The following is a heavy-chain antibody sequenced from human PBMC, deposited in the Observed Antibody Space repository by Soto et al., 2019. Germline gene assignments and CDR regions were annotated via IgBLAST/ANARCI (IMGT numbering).Heavy chain of an antibody. CDR3: ARDRLTVDAREAFDV. V-gene: IGHV3-48*02. Sequence: EAQLVESGGGLVQPGGSLRLSCVASGFSFSSYSVSWVRQAPGKGLEWISYIDPTSSRIYYADSVKGRFAISSDNAENPLYLQVNSLRDEDTALYYCARDRLTVDAREAFDVWGQGTMVTVSS. J-gene: IGHJ3*01. CDR1: GFSFSSYS. D-gene: IGHD7-27*01. CDR2: IDPTSSRI.